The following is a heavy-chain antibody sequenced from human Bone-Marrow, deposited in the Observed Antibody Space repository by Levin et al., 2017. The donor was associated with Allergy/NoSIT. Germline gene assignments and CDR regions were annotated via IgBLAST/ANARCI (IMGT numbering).Heavy chain of an antibody. CDR3: ARDGLKYNWNDFDY. CDR1: GFIFSTYS. D-gene: IGHD1-1*01. J-gene: IGHJ4*02. Sequence: GGSLRLSCAASGFIFSTYSMNWVRQAPGKGLEWVSSISGSSTHIYYADSVKGRFTISRDNAKNSLYLQMNSLRAEDTAVYYCARDGLKYNWNDFDYWGQGTLVTVSS. V-gene: IGHV3-21*01. CDR2: ISGSSTHI.